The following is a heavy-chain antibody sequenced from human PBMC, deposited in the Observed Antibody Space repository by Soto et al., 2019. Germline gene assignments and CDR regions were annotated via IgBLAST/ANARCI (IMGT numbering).Heavy chain of an antibody. CDR3: ARGRVDCSSTSCPNNWFDP. CDR2: INPNSGGT. D-gene: IGHD2-2*01. CDR1: GYTFTGYY. V-gene: IGHV1-2*04. J-gene: IGHJ5*02. Sequence: ASVKVSCKASGYTFTGYYMHWVRQAPGQGLEWMGWINPNSGGTNYAQKFQGWVTMTRDTSISTAYMELSRLRSDDTAVYYCARGRVDCSSTSCPNNWFDPWGQGTLVTVSS.